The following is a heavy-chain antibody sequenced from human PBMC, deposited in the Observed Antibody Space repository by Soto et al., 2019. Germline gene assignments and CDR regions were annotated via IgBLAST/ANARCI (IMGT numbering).Heavy chain of an antibody. CDR3: ARARQYYDCERDP. Sequence: QVQLQESGPGLVKPSQTLSLTCTVSGDSISRGAYYWTWIRQHPGTGLEWIGYISNSGSTYYNPSLKSRLTISLDTSENQFSLELTSVTAADTAIYSCARARQYYDCERDPWGQGTLVTVSS. D-gene: IGHD3-9*01. V-gene: IGHV4-31*03. J-gene: IGHJ5*02. CDR2: ISNSGST. CDR1: GDSISRGAYY.